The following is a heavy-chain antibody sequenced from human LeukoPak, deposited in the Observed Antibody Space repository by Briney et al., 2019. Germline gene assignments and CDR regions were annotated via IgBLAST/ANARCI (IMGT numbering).Heavy chain of an antibody. J-gene: IGHJ3*02. Sequence: SETLSLICAVSGASISSSYWSWIRQPPGKGLEWIGYIIYSGNTKYNPSLESRVTISVDASNNQFSLRLRSVTAADTAFYYCARGYYDSRGYSNTFDIWGQGTLVTVSS. V-gene: IGHV4-59*01. D-gene: IGHD3-22*01. CDR2: IIYSGNT. CDR3: ARGYYDSRGYSNTFDI. CDR1: GASISSSY.